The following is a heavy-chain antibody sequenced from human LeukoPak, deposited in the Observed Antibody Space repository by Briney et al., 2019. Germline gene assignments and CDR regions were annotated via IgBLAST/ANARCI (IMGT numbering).Heavy chain of an antibody. CDR3: TRDRSRAEDD. CDR2: INQGGSDK. Sequence: AGSLTLSCAASGFTFSGHWMSWVRQAPGKGLEWVANINQGGSDKYYVDSVKGRFTISRDNANNLLYLQMNSLRGEDTAVYYCTRDRSRAEDDWGQGTLVTVSS. V-gene: IGHV3-7*01. CDR1: GFTFSGHW. J-gene: IGHJ4*02. D-gene: IGHD1-14*01.